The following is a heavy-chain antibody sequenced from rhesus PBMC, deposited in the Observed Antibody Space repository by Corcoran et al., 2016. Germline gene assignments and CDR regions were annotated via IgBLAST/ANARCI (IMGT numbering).Heavy chain of an antibody. CDR2: INGNSGST. D-gene: IGHD6-31*01. CDR1: GGSFSSYW. Sequence: QVQLQESGPGLVKPSETMFLTCAVAGGSFSSYWWSWIPQPPGKGLEGIVDINGNSGSTNYNTSLKSRVTISKDASKTQSSLELSSVTAAETAGYYCAGYSSCWFYDFWGQGVLVTVSS. CDR3: AGYSSCWFYDF. V-gene: IGHV4-80*01. J-gene: IGHJ4*01.